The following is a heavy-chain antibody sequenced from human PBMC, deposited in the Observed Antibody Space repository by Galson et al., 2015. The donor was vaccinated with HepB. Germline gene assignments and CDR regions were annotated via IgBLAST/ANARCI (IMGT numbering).Heavy chain of an antibody. CDR1: GFTFSSYG. J-gene: IGHJ4*02. CDR3: AKDRQSLGFLEWLLSHYFDY. V-gene: IGHV3-30*18. D-gene: IGHD3-3*01. CDR2: ISYDGSNK. Sequence: SLRLSCAASGFTFSSYGMHWVRQAPGKGLEWVAVISYDGSNKYYADSVKGRFTISRDNSKNTLYLQMNSLRAEDTAVYYCAKDRQSLGFLEWLLSHYFDYWGQGTLVTVSS.